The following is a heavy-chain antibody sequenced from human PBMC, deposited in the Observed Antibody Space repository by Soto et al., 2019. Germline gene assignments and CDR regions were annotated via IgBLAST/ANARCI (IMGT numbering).Heavy chain of an antibody. CDR3: AKDRLRYDSSCHYGMDV. J-gene: IGHJ6*02. CDR2: ISWDGGST. V-gene: IGHV3-43*01. CDR1: GFTFDDYT. Sequence: GGALRLFSAGSGFTFDDYTMHWVRQAPGKGLEWVSLISWDGGSTYYADSVKGRFTISRDNSKNSLYLQMNSLRTEDTALYYCAKDRLRYDSSCHYGMDVWGQGPTV. D-gene: IGHD3-22*01.